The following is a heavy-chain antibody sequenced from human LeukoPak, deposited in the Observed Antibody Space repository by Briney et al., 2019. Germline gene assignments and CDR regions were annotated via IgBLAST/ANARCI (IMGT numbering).Heavy chain of an antibody. CDR1: GFTFDDYG. V-gene: IGHV3-20*04. J-gene: IGHJ3*02. D-gene: IGHD2-15*01. CDR2: INWNGGST. CDR3: ARDCSGGSCYDAFDI. Sequence: PGGSLRLPCAASGFTFDDYGMSWVRQAPGKGLEWVSGINWNGGSTGYADSVKGRFTISRDNAKNSLYLQMNSLRAEDTALYYCARDCSGGSCYDAFDIWGQGTMVTVSS.